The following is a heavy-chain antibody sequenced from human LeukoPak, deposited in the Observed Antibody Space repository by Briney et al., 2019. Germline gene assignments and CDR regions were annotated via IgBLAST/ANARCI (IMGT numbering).Heavy chain of an antibody. Sequence: PSETLSLTCTVSGGSISSYYWSWIRQPPGKGLEWIGYIYYSGTTNYNPSLKSRVTISVDTSKNQFSLKLSSVTTADTAVYYCARGVYIAAAQYGYWGQGTLVTVSS. D-gene: IGHD6-13*01. V-gene: IGHV4-59*01. J-gene: IGHJ4*02. CDR3: ARGVYIAAAQYGY. CDR2: IYYSGTT. CDR1: GGSISSYY.